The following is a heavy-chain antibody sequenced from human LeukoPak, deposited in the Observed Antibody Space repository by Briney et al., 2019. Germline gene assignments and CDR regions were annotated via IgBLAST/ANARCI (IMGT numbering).Heavy chain of an antibody. D-gene: IGHD5-24*01. CDR2: ISYDGSNK. V-gene: IGHV3-30*18. CDR1: GFTFSSYG. CDR3: AKEGRDGFNYDY. Sequence: QPGRSLRLSCAASGFTFSSYGMHWVRQAPGKGLEWVAVISYDGSNKYYADSVKGRFTVSRDNSKNTLYLQMNSLRAEDTAVYYCAKEGRDGFNYDYWGQGTLVTVSS. J-gene: IGHJ4*02.